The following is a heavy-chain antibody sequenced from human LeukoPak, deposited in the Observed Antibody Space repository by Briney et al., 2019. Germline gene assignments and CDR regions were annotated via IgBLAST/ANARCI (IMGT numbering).Heavy chain of an antibody. CDR3: ARMRTTDYFDY. J-gene: IGHJ4*02. V-gene: IGHV4-30-2*05. CDR2: IYHSGST. CDR1: GGSISSGGYS. D-gene: IGHD1-1*01. Sequence: SETLSLTCAVSGGSISSGGYSWSWIRQPPGKGLEWIGYIYHSGSTYYNPSLKSRVTISVDTSKNQFSLKLSSATAADTAVYYCARMRTTDYFDYWGQGTLVTVSS.